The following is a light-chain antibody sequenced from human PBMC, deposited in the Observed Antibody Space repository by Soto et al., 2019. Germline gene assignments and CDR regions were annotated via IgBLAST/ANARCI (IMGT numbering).Light chain of an antibody. CDR1: QGISSY. J-gene: IGKJ5*01. CDR2: AAS. CDR3: QKYSSVIT. V-gene: IGKV1-27*01. Sequence: DIQMTQSPSSLSASVGDRVTITCRASQGISSYLAWYQQKLGKVPKLLISAASTLQSGVPSRFSGRGSGTDFTLTISSLQPEDVATYYCQKYSSVITFGQGTRLEMK.